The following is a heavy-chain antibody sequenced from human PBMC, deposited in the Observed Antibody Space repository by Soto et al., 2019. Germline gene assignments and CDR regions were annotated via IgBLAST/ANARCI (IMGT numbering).Heavy chain of an antibody. V-gene: IGHV4-59*01. Sequence: PSETLSVTCTVSGGSISSYYWSWIRQPPGKGLEWIGYIYYSGSTNYNPSLKSRVTISVDTSKNQSSLKLSSVTAADTAVYYCARVWGGAFDIWGQGTMVTVSS. CDR1: GGSISSYY. CDR2: IYYSGST. CDR3: ARVWGGAFDI. D-gene: IGHD3-10*01. J-gene: IGHJ3*02.